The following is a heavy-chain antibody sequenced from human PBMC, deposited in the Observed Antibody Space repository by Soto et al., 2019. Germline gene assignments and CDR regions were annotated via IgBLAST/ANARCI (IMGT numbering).Heavy chain of an antibody. CDR2: INEDGSKE. Sequence: EVQLVESGGVLVQPGGSLRVSCAASGFTFSTSWMNWVRQAPGKGLEWVATINEDGSKECHVDSVRGRFTISRDNVKNSLFLQMNSLRAEDTAVYFCAAGFPPDYWGQGTLVTVSS. J-gene: IGHJ4*02. CDR3: AAGFPPDY. D-gene: IGHD3-10*01. CDR1: GFTFSTSW. V-gene: IGHV3-7*01.